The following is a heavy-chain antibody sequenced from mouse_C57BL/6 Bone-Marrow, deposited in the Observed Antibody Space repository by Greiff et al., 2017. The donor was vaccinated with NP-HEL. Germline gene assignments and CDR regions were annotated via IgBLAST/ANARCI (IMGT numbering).Heavy chain of an antibody. CDR1: GFTLSSYG. J-gene: IGHJ2*01. CDR3: ARRSPFDY. V-gene: IGHV5-6*01. Sequence: EVQLVESGGDLVKPGGSLKLSCAASGFTLSSYGMSWVRQTPDKRLEWVATISSDGSYTYYPDSVKGRFTISRDNAKNTLYLQMSSLKSEDTAMYYCARRSPFDYWGQGTTLTVSS. CDR2: ISSDGSYT.